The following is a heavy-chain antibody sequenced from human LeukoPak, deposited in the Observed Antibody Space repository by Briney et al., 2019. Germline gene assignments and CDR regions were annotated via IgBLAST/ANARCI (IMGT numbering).Heavy chain of an antibody. Sequence: GGSLRLSCAASGFTFSSYAMSWVRQAPGRGLEWVSAISGSGGSTYYADSVKGRFTISRDNSKNTLYLQMNSLRAEDTAVYYCAKDQWELLSFDYWGQGTLVTVSS. V-gene: IGHV3-23*01. CDR2: ISGSGGST. CDR1: GFTFSSYA. D-gene: IGHD1-26*01. CDR3: AKDQWELLSFDY. J-gene: IGHJ4*02.